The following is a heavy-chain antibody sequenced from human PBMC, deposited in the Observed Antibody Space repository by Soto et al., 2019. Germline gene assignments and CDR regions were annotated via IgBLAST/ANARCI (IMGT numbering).Heavy chain of an antibody. Sequence: PSETLSLTCTVSGGSISDGYYWTWIRQHPGKGLEWIGSISASGSTSYNPSLKSRLTVSVDKSKNQFSLNLRSVTAADTAVYYCARRDRSGFSYWLDTWGQGTQVTVSS. J-gene: IGHJ5*02. CDR3: ARRDRSGFSYWLDT. D-gene: IGHD3-22*01. CDR1: GGSISDGYY. CDR2: ISASGST. V-gene: IGHV4-31*03.